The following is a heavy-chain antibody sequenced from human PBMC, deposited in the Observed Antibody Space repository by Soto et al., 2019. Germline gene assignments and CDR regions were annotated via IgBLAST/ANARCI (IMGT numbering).Heavy chain of an antibody. CDR3: VKVGPGADSNPSFQYYYYYLMEV. CDR1: GFMFSRYT. Sequence: VGSLRFSCTASGFMFSRYTMNWVRQAPGKGVEWVSSVSFRGDIYYADSLEGRFTISRDDAKSSLYLQMNSLRAEDTAVYYCVKVGPGADSNPSFQYYYYYLMEVWGQGTTVTVSS. J-gene: IGHJ6*02. V-gene: IGHV3-21*01. CDR2: VSFRGDI. D-gene: IGHD4-4*01.